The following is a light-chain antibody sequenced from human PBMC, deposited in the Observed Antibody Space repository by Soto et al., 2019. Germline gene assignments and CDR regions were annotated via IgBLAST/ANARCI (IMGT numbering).Light chain of an antibody. Sequence: QSVLTQPASVSGSPGQSITISCTGTSSDVGGYNYVSWYQQHPGKAPKLMIYDVSIRPSGVSHRFSGSKSGNTASLTISGLLAEDEADYYCSSYTGSTTLYVFGTGTKVTVL. CDR1: SSDVGGYNY. J-gene: IGLJ1*01. V-gene: IGLV2-14*01. CDR2: DVS. CDR3: SSYTGSTTLYV.